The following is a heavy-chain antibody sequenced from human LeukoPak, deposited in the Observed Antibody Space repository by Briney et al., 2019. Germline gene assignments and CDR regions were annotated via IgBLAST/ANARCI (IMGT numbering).Heavy chain of an antibody. Sequence: SETLSLTCSVSGGSTSSSSDYWGWIRQTPGKGLEWIGSISYTGTTYYSPSLKSRVTIFVDTSKNQFSLKLSSVTAADTAVYYCASVDYGGNYFDYWGQGTLVTVSS. CDR1: GGSTSSSSDY. D-gene: IGHD4-23*01. CDR3: ASVDYGGNYFDY. V-gene: IGHV4-39*01. CDR2: ISYTGTT. J-gene: IGHJ4*02.